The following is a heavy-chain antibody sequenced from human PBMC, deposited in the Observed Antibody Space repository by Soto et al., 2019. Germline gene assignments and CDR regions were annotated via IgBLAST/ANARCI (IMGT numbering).Heavy chain of an antibody. V-gene: IGHV3-66*01. J-gene: IGHJ6*02. CDR2: IYSGGST. CDR1: GFTVSSNY. D-gene: IGHD3-3*01. CDR3: ARDLTDFWSGYYGDYYYYGMDV. Sequence: GGSLRLSCAASGFTVSSNYMSWVRQAPGKGLEWVSVIYSGGSTYYADSVKGRFTISRDNSKNTLYLQMNSLRAEDTAVYYCARDLTDFWSGYYGDYYYYGMDVWGQGTTVTVSS.